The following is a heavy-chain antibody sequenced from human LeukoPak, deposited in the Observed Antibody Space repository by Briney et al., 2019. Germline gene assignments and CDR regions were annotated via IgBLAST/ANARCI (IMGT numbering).Heavy chain of an antibody. Sequence: PGGSLRLSCEVSGFTFSDHYMSWIRQAPGKRLEWVSYISSGSTYTNYADSVEGRFTISRDNAKNSLYLQMNSLRAEDTAVYYCARGDYGGDYFDYGGQGTLVTVSS. D-gene: IGHD4-23*01. CDR1: GFTFSDHY. V-gene: IGHV3-11*05. J-gene: IGHJ4*02. CDR2: ISSGSTYT. CDR3: ARGDYGGDYFDY.